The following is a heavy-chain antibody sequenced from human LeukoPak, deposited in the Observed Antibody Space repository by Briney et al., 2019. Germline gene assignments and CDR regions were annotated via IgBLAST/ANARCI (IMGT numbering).Heavy chain of an antibody. V-gene: IGHV1-8*01. CDR1: GYTFSSYD. CDR2: MNPNSGNT. J-gene: IGHJ5*02. D-gene: IGHD1-26*01. CDR3: ARGTWELLGWFDP. Sequence: GASVKVSCKASGYTFSSYDINWVRQATGQGLEWMGWMNPNSGNTGYAQKFQSRVTMTRNTSISTAYMELSSLRSEDTAVYYCARGTWELLGWFDPWGQGTLVTVSS.